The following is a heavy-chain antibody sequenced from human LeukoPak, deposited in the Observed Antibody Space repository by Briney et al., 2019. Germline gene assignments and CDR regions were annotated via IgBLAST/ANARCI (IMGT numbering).Heavy chain of an antibody. CDR2: INHSGST. J-gene: IGHJ6*02. CDR1: GGSFSGYY. Sequence: SETLSLTCAVYGGSFSGYYWSWIRQPPGKGLEWIGEINHSGSTNYNPSLKSRVTISVDTSKNQFSLKLSSVTAADTAVYYCASGIGIAAAHHYGMDVWGQGTTVTVSS. D-gene: IGHD6-13*01. V-gene: IGHV4-34*01. CDR3: ASGIGIAAAHHYGMDV.